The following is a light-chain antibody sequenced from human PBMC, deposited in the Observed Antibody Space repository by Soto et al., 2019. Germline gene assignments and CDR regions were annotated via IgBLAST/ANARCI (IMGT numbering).Light chain of an antibody. J-gene: IGLJ1*01. CDR1: SSNIAANS. CDR3: GAWDISLTVYV. V-gene: IGLV1-51*01. Sequence: QSVLTQPPSVSAAPGQEVTISCSGSSSNIAANSVSWYQHLPGTAPKLLMYDSDRRPSGIPARFSGSKSGTSATLGITGLQTGDEADYYCGAWDISLTVYVFGSGTKVTVL. CDR2: DSD.